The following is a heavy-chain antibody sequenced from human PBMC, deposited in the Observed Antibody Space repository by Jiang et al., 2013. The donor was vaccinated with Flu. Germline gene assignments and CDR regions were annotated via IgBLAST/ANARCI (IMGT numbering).Heavy chain of an antibody. CDR3: ARRLLWFGEFHDP. V-gene: IGHV5-51*01. Sequence: SLKISCKGSGYSFTSYWIGWVRQMPGKGLEWMGIIYPGDSDTRYSPSFQGQVTISADKSISTAYLQWSSLKASDTAMYYCARRLLWFGEFHDPWGQGTLVTVSS. J-gene: IGHJ5*02. CDR1: GYSFTSYW. CDR2: IYPGDSDT. D-gene: IGHD3-10*01.